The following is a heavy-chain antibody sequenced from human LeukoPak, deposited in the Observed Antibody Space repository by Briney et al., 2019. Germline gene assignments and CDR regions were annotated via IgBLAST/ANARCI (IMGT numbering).Heavy chain of an antibody. CDR3: ARGGRIDY. CDR2: IYYSGST. J-gene: IGHJ4*02. Sequence: SETLSLTCTVSGGSISSSGYYWGWIRQPPGKGLEWIGSIYYSGSTYYNPSLKSRVTISVDTSKNQFSLKLSSVTAADTAVYYCARGGRIDYWGQGTLVTVSS. CDR1: GGSISSSGYY. V-gene: IGHV4-39*07. D-gene: IGHD2-15*01.